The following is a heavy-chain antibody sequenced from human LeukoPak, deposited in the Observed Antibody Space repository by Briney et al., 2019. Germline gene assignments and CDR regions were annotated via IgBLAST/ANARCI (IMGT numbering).Heavy chain of an antibody. D-gene: IGHD3-22*01. V-gene: IGHV4-34*01. Sequence: SETLSLTCAVYRGSFSGYYWSWIRQPPGKGLEWIGEIHHSGSTNYNPSLKNRVTISVDTSKNQFSLKLSSVTAADTAVYYCAREGDSSVYYDYWGQGTLVTVSS. J-gene: IGHJ4*02. CDR1: RGSFSGYY. CDR2: IHHSGST. CDR3: AREGDSSVYYDY.